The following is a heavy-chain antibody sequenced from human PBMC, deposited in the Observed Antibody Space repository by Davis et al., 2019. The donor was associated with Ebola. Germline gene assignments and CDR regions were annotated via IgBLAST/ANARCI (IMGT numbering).Heavy chain of an antibody. CDR3: ARSPDRYCSGGSCYFHYYYYGMDV. Sequence: AASVKVSCKASGGTFSSYAISWVRQAPGQGLEWMGGIIPIFGTANYAQKFQGRVTITADESPSTAYMELSSLRSEDTAVYYCARSPDRYCSGGSCYFHYYYYGMDVWGQGTTVTVSS. J-gene: IGHJ6*02. D-gene: IGHD2-15*01. V-gene: IGHV1-69*13. CDR2: IIPIFGTA. CDR1: GGTFSSYA.